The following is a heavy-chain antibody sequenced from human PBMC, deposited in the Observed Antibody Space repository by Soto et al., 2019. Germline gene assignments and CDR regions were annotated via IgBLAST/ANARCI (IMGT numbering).Heavy chain of an antibody. CDR3: AKDLFTMTTGDAFDI. CDR1: GFTFSSYG. Sequence: GGSLILSCAASGFTFSSYGMSLIRQAPGKGLEWVSAISGSGGSTYYADSVKGRFTISRDNSKNTLYLQMNSLRAEDTAVYYCAKDLFTMTTGDAFDIWGQGTMVTVSS. V-gene: IGHV3-23*01. CDR2: ISGSGGST. D-gene: IGHD3-22*01. J-gene: IGHJ3*02.